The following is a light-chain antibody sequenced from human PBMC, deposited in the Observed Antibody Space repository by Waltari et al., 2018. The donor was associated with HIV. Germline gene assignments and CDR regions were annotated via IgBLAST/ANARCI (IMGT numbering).Light chain of an antibody. Sequence: QSALTQPASVSGSPGQSITISCPGTSSAVGGYNYVSWYQHHPGKAPKLMISEVSNRPSGVSNRFSGSKSGNTASLTISGLQAEDEADYYCSSYSSSITLYVVFGGGTKLTVL. V-gene: IGLV2-14*01. CDR1: SSAVGGYNY. J-gene: IGLJ2*01. CDR3: SSYSSSITLYVV. CDR2: EVS.